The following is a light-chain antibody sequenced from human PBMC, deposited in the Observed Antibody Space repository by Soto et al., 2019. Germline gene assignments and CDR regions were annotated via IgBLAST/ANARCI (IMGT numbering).Light chain of an antibody. CDR3: QQYGNSIT. CDR1: QSVGSNY. J-gene: IGKJ3*01. CDR2: GAS. Sequence: EVVLTQSPGTLSLSPGERATLSCRASQSVGSNYLAWYQQKPGQAPRLLIYGASSRATGIPDRFSGSGSGTDFTLTISRLEPEDFAVYYCQQYGNSITFGPGTKVDFK. V-gene: IGKV3-20*01.